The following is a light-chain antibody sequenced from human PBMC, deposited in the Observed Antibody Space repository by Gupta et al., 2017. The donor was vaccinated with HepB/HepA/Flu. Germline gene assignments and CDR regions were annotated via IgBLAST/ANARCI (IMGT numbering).Light chain of an antibody. CDR3: QQYNNWPPDT. J-gene: IGKJ2*01. CDR1: QSVSNN. Sequence: EIVMTQSPPTLSVSPGETATLSCRASQSVSNNLAWYQKKPGQAPRLLVYGISTRATGIPARFSGSGSGTDFSLTISSRQPEDSAVYYCQQYNNWPPDTFGQGTKVEIK. CDR2: GIS. V-gene: IGKV3-15*01.